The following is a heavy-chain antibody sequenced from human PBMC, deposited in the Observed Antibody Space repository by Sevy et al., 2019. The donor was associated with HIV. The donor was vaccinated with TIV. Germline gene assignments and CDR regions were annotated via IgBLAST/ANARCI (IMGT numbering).Heavy chain of an antibody. J-gene: IGHJ4*02. CDR1: GFTFSSYA. CDR2: ISGSGGST. Sequence: GESLKISCAASGFTFSSYAMRWVRQAPGKGLEWVSAISGSGGSTYYEASVKGRFTISRDNSKNMLYHQMKSLRAEDTAVYYCSKNGPSWSGYRDREFDYWGQGTLVTVSS. CDR3: SKNGPSWSGYRDREFDY. V-gene: IGHV3-23*01. D-gene: IGHD3-9*01.